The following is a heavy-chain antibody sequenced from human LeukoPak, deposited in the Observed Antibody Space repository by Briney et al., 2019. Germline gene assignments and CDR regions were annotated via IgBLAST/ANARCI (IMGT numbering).Heavy chain of an antibody. CDR3: ARDRGIAAADHFDY. V-gene: IGHV3-21*01. Sequence: GGSLRLSCAASGFTFSSYSMNWVRQAPGKGLEWVSSISSSSSSYIYYADSVKGRFTISRDNAKNSLYLQMNSLRAEDTAVYYCARDRGIAAADHFDYWGQGTLVTVSS. CDR1: GFTFSSYS. J-gene: IGHJ4*02. CDR2: ISSSSSSYI. D-gene: IGHD6-13*01.